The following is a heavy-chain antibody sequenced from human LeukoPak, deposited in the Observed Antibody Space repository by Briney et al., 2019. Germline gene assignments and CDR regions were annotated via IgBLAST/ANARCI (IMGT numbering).Heavy chain of an antibody. CDR2: IYHSGST. CDR1: GGSISSYY. J-gene: IGHJ4*02. D-gene: IGHD6-19*01. Sequence: SETLSLTCTVSGGSISSYYWSWIRQPPGKGLEWIGSIYHSGSTYYNPSLKSRVTISVDTSKNQFSLKLSSVTAADTAVYYCARQRGVADFDYWGQGTLVTVSS. CDR3: ARQRGVADFDY. V-gene: IGHV4-59*08.